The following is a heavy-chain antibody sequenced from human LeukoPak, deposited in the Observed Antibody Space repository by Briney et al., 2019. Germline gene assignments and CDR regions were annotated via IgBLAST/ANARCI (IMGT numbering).Heavy chain of an antibody. CDR3: ARQQGLQNLNFDY. J-gene: IGHJ4*02. Sequence: GASVKVSCKASGGTFSSYAISWVRQAPGQGLEWMGGIIPIFGTANYAQKFQGRVTITADESTSTAYMELSSLSPEDTAVYYCARQQGLQNLNFDYWGQGALVTVSS. D-gene: IGHD4-11*01. CDR1: GGTFSSYA. CDR2: IIPIFGTA. V-gene: IGHV1-69*13.